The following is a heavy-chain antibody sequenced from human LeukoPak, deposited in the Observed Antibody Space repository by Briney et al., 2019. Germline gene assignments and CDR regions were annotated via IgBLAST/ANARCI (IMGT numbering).Heavy chain of an antibody. CDR2: IIPMLGTA. J-gene: IGHJ4*02. D-gene: IGHD3/OR15-3a*01. V-gene: IGHV1-69*01. Sequence: GSSVKVSCKASGGTFSNYAITWVRQAPGQGLEWMGGIIPMLGTANCARKFQGRVTITADESTSTAYMELSSLRSEDTAVYYCTRDLYDLLTASYRDFWGQGTLVTVSS. CDR3: TRDLYDLLTASYRDF. CDR1: GGTFSNYA.